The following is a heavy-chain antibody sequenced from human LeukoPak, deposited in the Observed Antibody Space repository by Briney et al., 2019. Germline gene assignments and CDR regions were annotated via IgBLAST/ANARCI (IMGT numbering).Heavy chain of an antibody. D-gene: IGHD4/OR15-4a*01. J-gene: IGHJ4*02. Sequence: GGSLKLSCAASGFTFSSSAMNWVRQAPGKGLEWVSHIRITTTTHYADSVKGRFTISRDNAKNSLFLQMNGLRDEDTAVYYCARGNDYGFDYWGQGALVTVSS. CDR1: GFTFSSSA. CDR2: IRITTTT. CDR3: ARGNDYGFDY. V-gene: IGHV3-48*02.